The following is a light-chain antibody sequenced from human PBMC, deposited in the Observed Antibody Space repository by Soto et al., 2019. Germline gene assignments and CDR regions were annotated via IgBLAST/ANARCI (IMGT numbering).Light chain of an antibody. CDR1: EPIRNTF. J-gene: IGKJ4*01. CDR2: GAS. CDR3: QQYADSPLT. V-gene: IGKV3-20*01. Sequence: EIVLTQSPDILSLSPGERATLSRRTSEPIRNTFVAWYQQKPGQAPRLLIYGASSRAIGIPGRFSGSGSGTDFTLTIDRLEPEDFALYYCQQYADSPLTFGGGTKVDIK.